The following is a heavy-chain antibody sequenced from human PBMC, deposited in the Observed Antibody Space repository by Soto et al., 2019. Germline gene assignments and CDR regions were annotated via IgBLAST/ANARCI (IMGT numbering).Heavy chain of an antibody. V-gene: IGHV1-69*06. D-gene: IGHD3-22*01. CDR1: GGTFSSYA. Sequence: QVQLVQSGAEVKKPGSSVKVSCKASGGTFSSYAINWVRQAPGQGLEWMGGIIPIFGTANYARKFQGRVTITADKSTSTAYMELSSLTSDDTAVYYCARGPHYYDGSGYGAGDDHWGQGTLVTVSS. J-gene: IGHJ5*02. CDR3: ARGPHYYDGSGYGAGDDH. CDR2: IIPIFGTA.